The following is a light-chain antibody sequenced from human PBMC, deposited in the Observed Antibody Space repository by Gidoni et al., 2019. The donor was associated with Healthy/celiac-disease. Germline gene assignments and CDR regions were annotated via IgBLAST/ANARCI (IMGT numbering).Light chain of an antibody. CDR3: QQSYSTPA. J-gene: IGKJ2*01. CDR1: QSISSY. V-gene: IGKV1-39*01. Sequence: DIQMTQSPSSLSASVGDRVTITGRASQSISSYFHLYQQKPGKAPKLLIYAASSLQSGVPSRFSGSGSGTDFTLTISSLQPEDFATYYCQQSYSTPAFGQGTRLEIK. CDR2: AAS.